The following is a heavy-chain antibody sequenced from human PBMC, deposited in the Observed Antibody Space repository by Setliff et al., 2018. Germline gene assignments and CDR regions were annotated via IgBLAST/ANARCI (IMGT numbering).Heavy chain of an antibody. CDR3: AKDPHLAATPTLFDY. V-gene: IGHV3-30*18. CDR2: ISYDGSNK. CDR1: GFTFSSYG. J-gene: IGHJ4*02. Sequence: GGSLRLSCAASGFTFSSYGMHWVRQAPGKGLEWVAVISYDGSNKYYADSVKGRFTISRDNSKNTLYLQMNSLRAEDTAVYYCAKDPHLAATPTLFDYWGQGTLVTVSS. D-gene: IGHD2-15*01.